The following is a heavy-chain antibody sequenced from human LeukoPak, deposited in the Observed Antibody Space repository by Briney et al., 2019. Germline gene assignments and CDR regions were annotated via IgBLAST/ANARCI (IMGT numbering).Heavy chain of an antibody. CDR3: ARVLRVVPAGAYDI. J-gene: IGHJ3*02. D-gene: IGHD2-2*01. V-gene: IGHV3-21*01. CDR2: ISSSSSYI. CDR1: GFTFSSYS. Sequence: GGSLRLSCAASGFTFSSYSMNWVRQAPGKGLEWVSSISSSSSYIYYADSVKGRFTISRDNAKNSLYLQMNSLRAEDTAVYYCARVLRVVPAGAYDIWGQGTMVTVSS.